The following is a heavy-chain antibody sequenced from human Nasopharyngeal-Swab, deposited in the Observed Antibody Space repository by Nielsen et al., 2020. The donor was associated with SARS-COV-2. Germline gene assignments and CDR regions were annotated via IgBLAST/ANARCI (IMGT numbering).Heavy chain of an antibody. D-gene: IGHD3-9*01. CDR2: ISAYNGNT. V-gene: IGHV1-18*01. Sequence: WVRQAPGQGIEWLGWISAYNGNTTHAPKFQGRVTMTTDTSTSTAYLELRSLRSDDAATYYCARVLHDVFIGGFYCCGAFDIWGQGTVVTVSS. CDR3: ARVLHDVFIGGFYCCGAFDI. J-gene: IGHJ3*02.